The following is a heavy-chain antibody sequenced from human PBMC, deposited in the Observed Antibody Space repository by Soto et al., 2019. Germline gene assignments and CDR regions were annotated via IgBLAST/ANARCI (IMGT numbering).Heavy chain of an antibody. Sequence: SVKVSCKASGGTFSSYAISWVRQAPGQGLEGMGGIIPIFGTANYAQKFQGRVTITADESTSTAYMELSSLRSEDTAVYYCARDTCSSTSCYRAGSWFDPWGQGTLVTVSS. J-gene: IGHJ5*02. CDR1: GGTFSSYA. V-gene: IGHV1-69*13. CDR3: ARDTCSSTSCYRAGSWFDP. CDR2: IIPIFGTA. D-gene: IGHD2-2*02.